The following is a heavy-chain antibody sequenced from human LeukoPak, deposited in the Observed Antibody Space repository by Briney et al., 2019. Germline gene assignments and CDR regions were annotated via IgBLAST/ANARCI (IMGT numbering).Heavy chain of an antibody. CDR3: ARLYSMSSIYFDY. Sequence: ASVKVSCKASGYTFPGYYMHWVRQAPGQGLEWMGWINLNSGGTNYAQKFQGRVTMTRDKSISTAYMELSKLESGDTGVYYCARLYSMSSIYFDYWGQGTLVTVSS. CDR2: INLNSGGT. CDR1: GYTFPGYY. J-gene: IGHJ4*02. V-gene: IGHV1-2*02. D-gene: IGHD6-6*01.